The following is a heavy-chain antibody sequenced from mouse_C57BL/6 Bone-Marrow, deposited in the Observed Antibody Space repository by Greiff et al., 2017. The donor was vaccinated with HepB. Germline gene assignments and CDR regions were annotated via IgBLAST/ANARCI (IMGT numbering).Heavy chain of an antibody. CDR2: INPYNGGT. Sequence: VQLKESGPVLVKPGASVKMSCKASGYTFTDYYMNWVKQSHGKSLEWIGVINPYNGGTSYNQKFKGKATLTVDKSSSTAYMELNSLTSEDSAVYYCASIYDYDGGYYFDCGGQGTTLTVSS. J-gene: IGHJ2*01. V-gene: IGHV1-19*01. CDR1: GYTFTDYY. D-gene: IGHD2-4*01. CDR3: ASIYDYDGGYYFDC.